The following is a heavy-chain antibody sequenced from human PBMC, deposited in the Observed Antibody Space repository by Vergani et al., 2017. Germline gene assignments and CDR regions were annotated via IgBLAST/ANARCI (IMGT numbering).Heavy chain of an antibody. Sequence: EVELVPSGPEMRKPGESLKISCKGSEYSFGNYWIGWVRQMPGKGLEWMGIIYPADSDTRYSPSFQGQVTISADKSISTAFLQWDSLKASDTARYYCARHTTYTDSWGQGTLVTVSS. CDR3: ARHTTYTDS. CDR2: IYPADSDT. D-gene: IGHD1-1*01. V-gene: IGHV5-51*01. J-gene: IGHJ4*02. CDR1: EYSFGNYW.